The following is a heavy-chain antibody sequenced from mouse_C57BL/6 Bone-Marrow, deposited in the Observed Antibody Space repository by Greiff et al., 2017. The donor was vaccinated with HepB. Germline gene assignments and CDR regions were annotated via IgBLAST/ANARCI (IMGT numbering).Heavy chain of an antibody. Sequence: EVKLVESGGGLVQPGSSMKLSCTASGFNFSDDYMAWVRQVQEKGLEWVANINYDGSSTYYVDSLKSSFIISRDNANNILYLQMSSLTSEDTATDYCARGTQYYGSSHCFDYWGQVATLTVSS. D-gene: IGHD1-1*01. CDR2: INYDGSST. J-gene: IGHJ2*01. CDR3: ARGTQYYGSSHCFDY. V-gene: IGHV5-16*01. CDR1: GFNFSDDY.